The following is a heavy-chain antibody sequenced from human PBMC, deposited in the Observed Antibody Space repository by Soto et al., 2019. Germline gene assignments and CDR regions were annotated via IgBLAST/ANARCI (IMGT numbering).Heavy chain of an antibody. CDR3: ARTAVDYYDSSGYYDDP. D-gene: IGHD3-22*01. CDR1: GYTSTSYY. J-gene: IGHJ5*02. Sequence: GASVKVSCKASGYTSTSYYMHWVRQAPGQGLEWMGIINPSGGSTSYAQKFQGRVTMTRDTSTSTVYMELSSLRSEDTAVYYCARTAVDYYDSSGYYDDPWGQGTLVTVSS. V-gene: IGHV1-46*01. CDR2: INPSGGST.